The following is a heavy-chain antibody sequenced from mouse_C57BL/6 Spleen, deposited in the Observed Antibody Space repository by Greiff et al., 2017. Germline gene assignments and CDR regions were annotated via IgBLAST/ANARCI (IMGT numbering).Heavy chain of an antibody. CDR1: GFSLTSYG. D-gene: IGHD2-5*01. CDR3: AKTPASYNNYGDYYAMDY. CDR2: IWRGGST. J-gene: IGHJ4*01. V-gene: IGHV2-5*01. Sequence: QVQLKESGPGLVQPSQSLSITCTVSGFSLTSYGVHWVRQSPGKGLEWLGVIWRGGSTDYNAALMSRLIITKDNSKSQVFFKMNSLQADDTAIYYCAKTPASYNNYGDYYAMDYWGQGTSVTVSS.